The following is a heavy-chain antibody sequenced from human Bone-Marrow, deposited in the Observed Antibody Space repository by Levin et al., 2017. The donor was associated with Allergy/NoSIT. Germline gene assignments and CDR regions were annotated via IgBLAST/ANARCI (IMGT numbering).Heavy chain of an antibody. CDR2: ISASGGST. Sequence: GGSLRLSCAASGFTFTSYAMSWVRQVPGRGLEWVSGISASGGSTYYADSVRGRFTISRDNSKNTLYLQMNSLRAEDTAIYYCAKGRGDYRDRERFDPWGQGTLVTVSS. J-gene: IGHJ5*02. CDR1: GFTFTSYA. CDR3: AKGRGDYRDRERFDP. D-gene: IGHD4-11*01. V-gene: IGHV3-23*01.